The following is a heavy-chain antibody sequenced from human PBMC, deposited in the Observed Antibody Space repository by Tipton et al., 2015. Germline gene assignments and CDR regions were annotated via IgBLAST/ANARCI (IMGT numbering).Heavy chain of an antibody. CDR3: ARNMTKLTRGYSGYFDY. Sequence: SLRLSCAASGFIFSDYWMNWVRQAPGKGLEWVANIREDGSEKYYVDSVKGRFTISRDNAKNSLYLQMNSLRAEDTAVYYCARNMTKLTRGYSGYFDYWGQGALVTVSS. D-gene: IGHD1-26*01. CDR2: IREDGSEK. J-gene: IGHJ4*02. V-gene: IGHV3-7*03. CDR1: GFIFSDYW.